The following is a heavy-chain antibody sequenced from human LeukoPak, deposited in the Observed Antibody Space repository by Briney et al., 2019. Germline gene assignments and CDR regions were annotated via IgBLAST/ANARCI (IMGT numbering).Heavy chain of an antibody. CDR2: ISAYNGNT. D-gene: IGHD3-10*01. V-gene: IGHV1-18*04. J-gene: IGHJ4*02. CDR1: GYTFTSYG. CDR3: ARDSKVRGEYPLGY. Sequence: AAVKVSCKASGYTFTSYGISWVRQAPGQGLEGMGWISAYNGNTNYAQKLQGGVTMTTDTSTSTAYMELRSLRSDDTAVYYCARDSKVRGEYPLGYWGQGTLVIVSS.